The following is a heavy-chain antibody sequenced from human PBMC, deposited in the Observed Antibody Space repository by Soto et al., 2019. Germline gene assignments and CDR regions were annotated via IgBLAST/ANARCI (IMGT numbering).Heavy chain of an antibody. J-gene: IGHJ5*02. V-gene: IGHV1-69*12. Sequence: QVQLVQSGAEVKKPGSSVKVSCKASGGTFSSYAISWVRQAPGQGLEWMGGIIPIFGTANYAQKFQGRVTVTADESTGKAYMERSSLRSEDTAVYYCARTITGTPNWFDPWGQGTMVTVSS. D-gene: IGHD1-20*01. CDR3: ARTITGTPNWFDP. CDR1: GGTFSSYA. CDR2: IIPIFGTA.